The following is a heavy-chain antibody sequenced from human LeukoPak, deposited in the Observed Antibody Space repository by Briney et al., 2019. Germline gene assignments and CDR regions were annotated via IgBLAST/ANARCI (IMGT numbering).Heavy chain of an antibody. Sequence: ASETLSLTCTVSGGSISSGSYYWSWIRQPAGKGLEWIGRIYTSGSTNYNPSLKSRVTMSVDTSKNQFSLKLSSVTAADTAVYYCARGHSSSWYDWFDPWGQGTLVTVSS. V-gene: IGHV4-61*02. J-gene: IGHJ5*02. CDR2: IYTSGST. CDR1: GGSISSGSYY. CDR3: ARGHSSSWYDWFDP. D-gene: IGHD6-13*01.